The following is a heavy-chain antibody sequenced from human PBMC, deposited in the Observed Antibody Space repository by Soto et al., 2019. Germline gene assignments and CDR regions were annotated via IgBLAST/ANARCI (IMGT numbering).Heavy chain of an antibody. V-gene: IGHV1-3*01. CDR2: INAGNGNT. Sequence: QVQLVQSGAEVKKPGASVKGSCKASGYTFTSYSMHWVRQAPGQRLEWMGWINAGNGNTKYSQKFQGRVTITRDTSASTAYMELSTLRSEDTAVYYCARHLGGGTDYWGQGTLVTVSS. CDR1: GYTFTSYS. D-gene: IGHD3-16*01. J-gene: IGHJ4*02. CDR3: ARHLGGGTDY.